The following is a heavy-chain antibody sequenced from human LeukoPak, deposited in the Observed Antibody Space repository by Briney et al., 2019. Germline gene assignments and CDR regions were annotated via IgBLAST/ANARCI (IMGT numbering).Heavy chain of an antibody. D-gene: IGHD3-10*01. CDR1: GGSISSSSYY. J-gene: IGHJ4*02. CDR3: ATAMGPRVPFDY. CDR2: IYYSGST. V-gene: IGHV4-39*07. Sequence: SETLSLTCTVSGGSISSSSYYWGWIRQPPGKGLEWFGSIYYSGSTYYNPSLKSRVTISVDTSKNQFSLKLSSVTAADTAVYYCATAMGPRVPFDYWGQGTLVTVSS.